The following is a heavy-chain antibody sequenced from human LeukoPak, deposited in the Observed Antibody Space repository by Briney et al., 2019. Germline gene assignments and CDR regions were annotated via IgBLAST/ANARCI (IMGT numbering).Heavy chain of an antibody. CDR3: ARNGAYDQDV. J-gene: IGHJ6*02. D-gene: IGHD2-8*01. V-gene: IGHV4-4*02. Sequence: SSETLSLTCAVFGDSISNNKCYSWVRRSPGKGREGIGEICAREGINYNRSLKTGVIITGDRPKNQFSLNLISVTAADSAVYYCARNGAYDQDVWGQGTTVTVSS. CDR1: GDSISNNKC. CDR2: ICAREGI.